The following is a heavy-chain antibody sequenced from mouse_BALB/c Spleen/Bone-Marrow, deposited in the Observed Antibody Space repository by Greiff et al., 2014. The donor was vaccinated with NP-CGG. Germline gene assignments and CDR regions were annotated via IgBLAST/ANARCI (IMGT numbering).Heavy chain of an antibody. CDR2: ISSGSSTI. CDR3: AREGDYGNYWYFDV. V-gene: IGHV5-17*02. D-gene: IGHD2-1*01. Sequence: DVHLVESGGGLVQPGGSRKLSCAASGFTLSSFGVHWVRQAPEKGLEWVAYISSGSSTIYYADTVKGRFTISRDNPKNTLFLQMSSLRSEDTAMYYCAREGDYGNYWYFDVWGAGTTVTVSS. CDR1: GFTLSSFG. J-gene: IGHJ1*01.